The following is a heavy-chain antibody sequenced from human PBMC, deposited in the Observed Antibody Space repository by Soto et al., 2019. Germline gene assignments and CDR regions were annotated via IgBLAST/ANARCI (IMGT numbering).Heavy chain of an antibody. CDR1: GFTYSTYT. J-gene: IGHJ5*01. D-gene: IGHD3-10*01. V-gene: IGHV3-23*01. Sequence: GGSLRLCCAASGFTYSTYTMHWVRQAPGKGLEWVSTLSGSGGTTYYADSVKGQFTISRDNSKSTLYLQMNSLRAEDTDVYYCAKDHGTYGPNCIDSWGQGT. CDR2: LSGSGGTT. CDR3: AKDHGTYGPNCIDS.